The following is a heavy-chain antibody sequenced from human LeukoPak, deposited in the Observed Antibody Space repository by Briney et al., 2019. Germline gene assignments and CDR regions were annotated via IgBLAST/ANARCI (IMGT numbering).Heavy chain of an antibody. J-gene: IGHJ4*02. CDR3: AQEGPLRYYFDY. CDR2: IYTTGST. CDR1: GGSISRYY. Sequence: SETLSLTCTVSGGSISRYYWSWIRQPSGKGLEWIGRIYTTGSTNYNPSLKSRVTMSVDKSKNQFSLKLSSVTAEDRALYYFAQEGPLRYYFDYWGQGILVTVSS. V-gene: IGHV4-4*07.